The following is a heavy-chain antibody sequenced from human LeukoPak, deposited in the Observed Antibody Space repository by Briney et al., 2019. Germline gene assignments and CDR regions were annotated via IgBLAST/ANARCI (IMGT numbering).Heavy chain of an antibody. J-gene: IGHJ4*02. Sequence: ASVKVSCKASGYSLSIFGMTWVRQAPGQGLEWMGWISASSGNTNYAQKLQGRVTMTTDTSTNTAYMELRSLKSDDTAVYYCARAGATETTHFDYWGQGTLVTVSS. CDR2: ISASSGNT. CDR3: ARAGATETTHFDY. V-gene: IGHV1-18*01. D-gene: IGHD4-17*01. CDR1: GYSLSIFG.